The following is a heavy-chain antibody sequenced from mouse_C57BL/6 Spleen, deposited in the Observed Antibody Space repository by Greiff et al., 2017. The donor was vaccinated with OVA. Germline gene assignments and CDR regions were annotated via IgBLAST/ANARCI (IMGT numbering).Heavy chain of an antibody. CDR3: AGMITTGYYAMDY. V-gene: IGHV1-82*01. CDR2: IYPGDGDT. J-gene: IGHJ4*01. D-gene: IGHD2-4*01. CDR1: GYAFSSSW. Sequence: QVTLKVSGPELVKPGASVKISCKASGYAFSSSWMNWVKQRPGKGLEWIGRIYPGDGDTNYNGKFKGKATLTADKSSSTAYMQLSSLTSEDSAVYFCAGMITTGYYAMDYWGQGTSVTVSS.